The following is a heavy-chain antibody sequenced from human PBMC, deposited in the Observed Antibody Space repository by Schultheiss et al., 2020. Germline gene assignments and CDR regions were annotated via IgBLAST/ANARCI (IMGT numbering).Heavy chain of an antibody. V-gene: IGHV3-33*01. J-gene: IGHJ6*01. Sequence: GGSLRLSCAASGFNFSSYGMHWVRQAPGKGLEWVAVIWYDGTTKYFADSVRGRSTISRDNAKNSLYLQMNSLRAEDTAVYYCARANHPGLYYYYGMDVWGQGTTVTVSS. CDR1: GFNFSSYG. CDR2: IWYDGTTK. CDR3: ARANHPGLYYYYGMDV. D-gene: IGHD1-14*01.